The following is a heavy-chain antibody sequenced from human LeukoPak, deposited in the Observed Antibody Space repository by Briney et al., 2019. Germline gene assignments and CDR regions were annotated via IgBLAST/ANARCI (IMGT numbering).Heavy chain of an antibody. J-gene: IGHJ5*02. CDR3: ARDSHFWSGRFDP. CDR1: GDSVSSGSYY. D-gene: IGHD3-3*02. CDR2: IYTSGST. V-gene: IGHV4-61*02. Sequence: PSQTLSLTCTVSGDSVSSGSYYWSWIRQPAGKGLEWIGRIYTSGSTNYNSSLKSRVTISMDTFKNQFSLKLSSVTASDTAIYYCARDSHFWSGRFDPWGQGTLVTVPS.